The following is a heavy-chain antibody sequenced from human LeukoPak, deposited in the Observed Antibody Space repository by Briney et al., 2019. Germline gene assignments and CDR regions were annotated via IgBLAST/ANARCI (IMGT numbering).Heavy chain of an antibody. CDR2: ISDGGGTT. V-gene: IGHV3-23*01. D-gene: IGHD3-16*01. J-gene: IGHJ4*02. CDR1: GFTFSSYA. CDR3: AKGDPGTGAFDY. Sequence: SGGSLRLSCAASGFTFSSYAMDWVRQAPGKGLEWVSAISDGGGTTYYADSVKGRFTVSRDNSKNTLYLQMSSLRAEDTAVYYCAKGDPGTGAFDYGGRGPLVTV.